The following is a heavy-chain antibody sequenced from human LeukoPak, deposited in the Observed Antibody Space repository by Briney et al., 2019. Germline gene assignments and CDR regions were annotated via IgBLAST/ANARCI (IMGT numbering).Heavy chain of an antibody. V-gene: IGHV3-23*01. CDR1: GFTFSSYA. CDR3: AKALSGGSSWTAET. J-gene: IGHJ5*02. D-gene: IGHD6-13*01. Sequence: GGSLRLSXAASGFTFSSYAMSWVRQAPGKGLEWVSAISGSGGSTYYADSVKGRFTISRDNSKNTLYLQMNSLRAEDTAVYYCAKALSGGSSWTAETWGQGTLVTVSS. CDR2: ISGSGGST.